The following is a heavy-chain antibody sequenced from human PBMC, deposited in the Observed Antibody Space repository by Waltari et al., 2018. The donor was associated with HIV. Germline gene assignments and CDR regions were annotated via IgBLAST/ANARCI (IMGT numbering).Heavy chain of an antibody. V-gene: IGHV4-34*01. D-gene: IGHD3-10*01. CDR3: ASFLRRYYYKMDV. J-gene: IGHJ6*02. CDR1: GGSFSGYY. Sequence: QVQLQQWGAGLLKPSATLALTCAVYGGSFSGYYWGWIRQPPGKGLEWIGEINHSGSTNYNPSLKSRVTISVDTSKNQFSLKLTSVTAADTAVYYCASFLRRYYYKMDVWGQGTTVTVSS. CDR2: INHSGST.